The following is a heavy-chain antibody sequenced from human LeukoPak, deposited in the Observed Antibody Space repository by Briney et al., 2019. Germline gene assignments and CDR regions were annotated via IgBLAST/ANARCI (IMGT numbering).Heavy chain of an antibody. CDR1: GYTFTSYG. CDR2: ISAYNGNT. D-gene: IGHD3-3*01. Sequence: ASVKVSCKASGYTFTSYGISWVRQAPGQGLEWMGWISAYNGNTNYAQKLQGRVTMTTDTSTSTAYMELRSLRSDDTAVYYCVRDNHLTKYYDFWSGVPGYMDVWGKGTTVTVSS. CDR3: VRDNHLTKYYDFWSGVPGYMDV. J-gene: IGHJ6*03. V-gene: IGHV1-18*01.